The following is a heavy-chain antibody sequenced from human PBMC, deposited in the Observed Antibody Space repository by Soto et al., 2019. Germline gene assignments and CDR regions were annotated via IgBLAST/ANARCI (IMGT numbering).Heavy chain of an antibody. J-gene: IGHJ6*02. Sequence: QVHLVEAGGGVVQPGTSLRLSCAASGFSFSDYGMHWVRQAPGKGLEWLTIIWFDASHEYYADSVKGRFTISRDNSNNPLYLQLKSLTADDTAVYFCARDQGRATEAGPIGNGLDVWGQGTAVNVSS. CDR3: ARDQGRATEAGPIGNGLDV. D-gene: IGHD6-13*01. CDR1: GFSFSDYG. CDR2: IWFDASHE. V-gene: IGHV3-33*01.